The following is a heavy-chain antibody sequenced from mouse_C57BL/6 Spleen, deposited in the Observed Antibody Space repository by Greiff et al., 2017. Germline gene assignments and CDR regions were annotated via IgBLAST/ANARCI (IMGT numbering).Heavy chain of an antibody. CDR3: TPNYGSRPLDY. CDR1: GFNIKDDY. J-gene: IGHJ2*01. D-gene: IGHD1-1*01. V-gene: IGHV14-4*01. Sequence: EVQLQQSGAELVRPGASVKLSCTASGFNIKDDYMHWVKQRPEQGLEWIGWIDPENGDTEYASKFQGKATITADTSSNTAYLQLSSLTSEDTAVXYCTPNYGSRPLDYWGQGTTLTVAS. CDR2: IDPENGDT.